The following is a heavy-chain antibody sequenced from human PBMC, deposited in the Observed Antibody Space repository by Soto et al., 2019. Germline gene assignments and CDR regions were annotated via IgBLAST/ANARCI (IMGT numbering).Heavy chain of an antibody. CDR2: IYYSGST. V-gene: IGHV4-59*01. J-gene: IGHJ3*02. CDR3: ARDKGSSGWYDAFDI. Sequence: SETLSLTCTVSGGSISGYYWSWIRQPTGKGLEWIGYIYYSGSTNYNPSLKSRVTISVDTSKNQFSLKLSSVTAADTAVYYCARDKGSSGWYDAFDIWGQGTMVTVS. D-gene: IGHD6-19*01. CDR1: GGSISGYY.